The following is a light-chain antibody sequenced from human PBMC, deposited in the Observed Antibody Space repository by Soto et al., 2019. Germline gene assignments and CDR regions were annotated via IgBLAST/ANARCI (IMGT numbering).Light chain of an antibody. Sequence: QSALTQPRSVSGSPGQSVTISCTGTSIDVCGYNYVYWYQHHPGKAPKLMIYDVSKRPSGVPDRFSGSKSGNTASLSISGLQAEDEADYYCCSYAGSYTWVFGGGTKLTVL. CDR2: DVS. CDR3: CSYAGSYTWV. J-gene: IGLJ3*02. CDR1: SIDVCGYNY. V-gene: IGLV2-11*01.